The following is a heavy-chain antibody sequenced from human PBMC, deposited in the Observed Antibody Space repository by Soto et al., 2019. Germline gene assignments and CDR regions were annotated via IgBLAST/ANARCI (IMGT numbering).Heavy chain of an antibody. V-gene: IGHV4-30-4*01. CDR1: GGSISSGDYY. CDR2: IYYSEST. D-gene: IGHD4-17*01. J-gene: IGHJ6*02. Sequence: SETLSLTCTVSGGSISSGDYYWSWIRQPPGKGLEWIGYIYYSESTYYNPSLKSRVTISVDTSKNQFSLKLSSVTAADTAVYYCARDQVLTVEDYYYYGMDVWGQGTTVTVSS. CDR3: ARDQVLTVEDYYYYGMDV.